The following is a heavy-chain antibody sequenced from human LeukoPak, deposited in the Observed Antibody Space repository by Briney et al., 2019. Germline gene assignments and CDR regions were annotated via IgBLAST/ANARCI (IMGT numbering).Heavy chain of an antibody. J-gene: IGHJ4*02. Sequence: PGGSLRLSCAASGFTFSSYRMNWVRQAPGKGLEWVSSISSSSSYIYYADSVKGRFTISRDNAKNSLYLQMNSLRAEDTAVYYCARRCSSTSCFDYWGQGTLVTVSS. CDR2: ISSSSSYI. CDR3: ARRCSSTSCFDY. V-gene: IGHV3-21*01. CDR1: GFTFSSYR. D-gene: IGHD2-2*01.